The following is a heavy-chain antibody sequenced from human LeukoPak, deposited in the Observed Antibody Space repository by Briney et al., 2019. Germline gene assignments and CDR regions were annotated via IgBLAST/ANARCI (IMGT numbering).Heavy chain of an antibody. D-gene: IGHD3-3*01. CDR3: ARTKYDFWGDGMDV. V-gene: IGHV5-51*01. CDR2: MYLGDSDI. J-gene: IGHJ6*02. CDR1: GYSFTSDW. Sequence: KGGESLKISCKGSGYSFTSDWIAWVRQMPGKGLEWMGSMYLGDSDIRYSPSFQGQVTISADKSISTAYLQWSSLKASDTAMYYCARTKYDFWGDGMDVWGQGTTVTVSS.